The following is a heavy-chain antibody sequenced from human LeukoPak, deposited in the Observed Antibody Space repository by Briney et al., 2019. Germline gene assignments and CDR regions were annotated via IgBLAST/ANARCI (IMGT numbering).Heavy chain of an antibody. Sequence: GGSLRLSCAASGFTFSSYSMNWVRQAPGKGLEWVAVISYDGSNKYYADSVKGRFTISRDNSKNTLYLQMNSLRAEDTAVYSCARVNDYDSGSLYRPIDYWGQGTLVTVSS. CDR3: ARVNDYDSGSLYRPIDY. J-gene: IGHJ4*02. CDR2: ISYDGSNK. D-gene: IGHD3-10*01. V-gene: IGHV3-30*03. CDR1: GFTFSSYS.